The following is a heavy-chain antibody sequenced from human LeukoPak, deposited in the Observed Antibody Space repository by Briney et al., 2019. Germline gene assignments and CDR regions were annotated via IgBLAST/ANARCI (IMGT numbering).Heavy chain of an antibody. Sequence: PSETLSLTCTVSGGSISSSSYYWGWIRQPPGKGLEWIGNIYYSGSTYYNPSLKSRVTMSVDTSKNQFSLKLRSVTTADTAVYYCARSVVTLYWYFDLWGRGTLVTVSS. D-gene: IGHD4-23*01. CDR1: GGSISSSSYY. CDR3: ARSVVTLYWYFDL. CDR2: IYYSGST. V-gene: IGHV4-39*07. J-gene: IGHJ2*01.